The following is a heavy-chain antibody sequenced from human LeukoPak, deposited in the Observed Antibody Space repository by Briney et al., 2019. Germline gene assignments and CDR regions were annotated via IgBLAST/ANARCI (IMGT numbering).Heavy chain of an antibody. J-gene: IGHJ4*02. D-gene: IGHD1-26*01. Sequence: GGSLRPSCAASGFTFSSYWMHWVRQAPGKGLVWVSRINGDGSSTSYADSVNGRFTISRDNAKNTLYLQMNSLRAEDTAAYYCARVLGVGARYFDYWGQGTLVTVSS. CDR2: INGDGSST. V-gene: IGHV3-74*01. CDR1: GFTFSSYW. CDR3: ARVLGVGARYFDY.